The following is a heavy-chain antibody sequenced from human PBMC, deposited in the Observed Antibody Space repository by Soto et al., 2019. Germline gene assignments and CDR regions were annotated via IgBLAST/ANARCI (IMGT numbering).Heavy chain of an antibody. CDR2: IYHSGTT. V-gene: IGHV4-30-4*01. Sequence: QVQLQESGPGLVKPSQTLSLTCTVSGDSISTGDYYWNWIRQPPGKGLEWIGYIYHSGTTYYNPSLKSRVSISIDTSRNQFSLKLSSVTAADTAVYYCARETEYSGGYLLNFWGQGSLVTVSS. CDR1: GDSISTGDYY. D-gene: IGHD5-18*01. CDR3: ARETEYSGGYLLNF. J-gene: IGHJ4*02.